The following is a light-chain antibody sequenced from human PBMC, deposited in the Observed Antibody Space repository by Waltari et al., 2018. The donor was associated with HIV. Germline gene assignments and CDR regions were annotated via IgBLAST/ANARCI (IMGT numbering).Light chain of an antibody. V-gene: IGLV2-14*03. J-gene: IGLJ2*01. CDR3: TSSTTVTNKPVV. CDR1: TGYIGGSVF. Sequence: QSALTQPDSVSGSPGQSTTSPCAGNTGYIGGSVFVVWYQHHPGKAPRLVIYDVLRRPPGIARRFSGSKSANTASLTISGLQVADEADYFCTSSTTVTNKPVVFGGGTRLTVL. CDR2: DVL.